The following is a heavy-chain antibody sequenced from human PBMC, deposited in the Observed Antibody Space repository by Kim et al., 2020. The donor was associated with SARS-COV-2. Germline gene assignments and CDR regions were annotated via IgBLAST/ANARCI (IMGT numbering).Heavy chain of an antibody. CDR3: ARDGIFAYCSRTSCRYYYYYGMDV. CDR2: IWYDGSNK. D-gene: IGHD2-2*01. CDR1: GFTFSSYG. J-gene: IGHJ6*02. Sequence: GGSLRLSCAASGFTFSSYGMHWVRQAPGKGLEWVAVIWYDGSNKYYADSVKGRFTIPRDNSKNTLYLQMNSLRAEDTAVYYCARDGIFAYCSRTSCRYYYYYGMDVWGQGTTVTVSS. V-gene: IGHV3-33*01.